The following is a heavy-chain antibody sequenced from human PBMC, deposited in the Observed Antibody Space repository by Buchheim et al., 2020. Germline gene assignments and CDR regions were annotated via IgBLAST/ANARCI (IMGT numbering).Heavy chain of an antibody. V-gene: IGHV4-39*07. J-gene: IGHJ6*02. CDR3: ARGYPFFGSGWQLFYYTWDL. D-gene: IGHD6-19*01. CDR2: VFYNGDS. Sequence: QLRLQESGPGLVKLLESLSLTCTVSGGTVNSDSYQWGWVRQPPGKGLEWIGSVFYNGDSFYQPSLKSRVTMSVDVSKIQFSLSLSYVTAADTAVYYCARGYPFFGSGWQLFYYTWDLWGQGTT. CDR1: GGTVNSDSYQ.